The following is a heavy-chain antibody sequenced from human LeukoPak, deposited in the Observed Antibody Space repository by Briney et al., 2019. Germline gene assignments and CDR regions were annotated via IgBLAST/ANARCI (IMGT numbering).Heavy chain of an antibody. CDR3: ARSDHNSWNAFDI. D-gene: IGHD1-26*01. J-gene: IGHJ3*02. V-gene: IGHV1-8*03. CDR1: GYTLTELS. Sequence: ASVKVSCKVSGYTLTELSMHWVRQATGQGLEWMGWINPNNGNLGYAQKFQGRVTITRNTPISTAYMELSSLTSEDTAVYYCARSDHNSWNAFDIWGQGTMVTVSS. CDR2: INPNNGNL.